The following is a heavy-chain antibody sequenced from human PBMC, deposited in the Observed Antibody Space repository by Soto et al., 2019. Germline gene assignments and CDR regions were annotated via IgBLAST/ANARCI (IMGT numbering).Heavy chain of an antibody. V-gene: IGHV5-51*01. CDR2: IYPGDSDT. Sequence: GESLKISCKGAGYIFTSYWIGWLRQMPGKGLEWMGIIYPGDSDTRYSPSFQGQVTISVDKSISTAYLQWSSLKASDTAMYYCARPGTIKREYYYGMDVWGQGTTATVSS. CDR1: GYIFTSYW. D-gene: IGHD5-12*01. J-gene: IGHJ6*02. CDR3: ARPGTIKREYYYGMDV.